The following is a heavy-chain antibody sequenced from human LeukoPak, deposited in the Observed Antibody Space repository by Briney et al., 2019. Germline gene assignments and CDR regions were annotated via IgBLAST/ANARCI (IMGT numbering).Heavy chain of an antibody. CDR1: GFTFNSYA. J-gene: IGHJ4*02. CDR3: LSDGAGDY. Sequence: GGSLRLSCAASGFTFNSYAMHWVRQAPGKGLEWVAVISYDGSNKYYADSVKGRFTISRDNSKNTLYLQMNSLRAEDTAVYYCLSDGAGDYWGQGTVVAVSS. CDR2: ISYDGSNK. D-gene: IGHD3-16*01. V-gene: IGHV3-30-3*01.